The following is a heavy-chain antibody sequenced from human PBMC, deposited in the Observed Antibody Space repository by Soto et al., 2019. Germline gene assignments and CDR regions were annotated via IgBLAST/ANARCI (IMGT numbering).Heavy chain of an antibody. CDR3: AKATATGGGAFEI. Sequence: GGSLRLSCVVSGFICSSYDMSWVRQAPGKGLEWVSTVLVGGSTHYEDSVKGRFTISRDTSKNTVYLQMNSLTAGDTAVYYCAKATATGGGAFEICGQGTMVTVSS. J-gene: IGHJ3*02. CDR1: GFICSSYD. D-gene: IGHD2-8*02. V-gene: IGHV3-23*01. CDR2: VLVGGST.